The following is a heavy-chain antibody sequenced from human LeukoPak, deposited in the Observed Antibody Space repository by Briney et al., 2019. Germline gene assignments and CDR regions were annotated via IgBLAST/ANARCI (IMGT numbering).Heavy chain of an antibody. D-gene: IGHD1-26*01. CDR2: NYYSGST. J-gene: IGHJ5*02. CDR1: GGSISSYY. Sequence: SETLSLTCTVSGGSISSYYWSWIRQPPGKGLEWIGYNYYSGSTNYNPSLKSRVTISVDTSKDQFSLKLSSVTAADTAVYYCARASSGSYLNWFDPWGQGTLVTVSS. V-gene: IGHV4-59*12. CDR3: ARASSGSYLNWFDP.